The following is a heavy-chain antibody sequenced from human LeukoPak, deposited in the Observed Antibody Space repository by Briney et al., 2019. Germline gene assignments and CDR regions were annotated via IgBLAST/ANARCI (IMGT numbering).Heavy chain of an antibody. Sequence: SETLSLTCTVSGGSISSYYWSWIRQPPGKGLEWIGYIYYSGSTNYNPSLKSRVTISVDTSKNQFSLKLSSVTAADTAVYYCARVSLPDYDFWSGYLGYYYYGMDVWGQGTTVTVSS. CDR2: IYYSGST. V-gene: IGHV4-59*01. CDR3: ARVSLPDYDFWSGYLGYYYYGMDV. CDR1: GGSISSYY. D-gene: IGHD3-3*01. J-gene: IGHJ6*02.